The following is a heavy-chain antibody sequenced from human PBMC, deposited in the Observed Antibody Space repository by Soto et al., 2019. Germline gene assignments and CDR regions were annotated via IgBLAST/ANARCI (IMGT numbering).Heavy chain of an antibody. D-gene: IGHD6-13*01. J-gene: IGHJ4*02. CDR1: GGSITSRSSY. CDR3: ATTRGVAVGGSFNY. V-gene: IGHV4-39*01. Sequence: QLQLQESGPGLVRPSETLSLTCSVSGGSITSRSSYSAWIRQPPGKGLEWIGTFFSGSTFSNPSLRSRVTISKNTSRNQFTLKLTSVAATDTAMYYCATTRGVAVGGSFNYWGQGALVTVSS. CDR2: FFSGST.